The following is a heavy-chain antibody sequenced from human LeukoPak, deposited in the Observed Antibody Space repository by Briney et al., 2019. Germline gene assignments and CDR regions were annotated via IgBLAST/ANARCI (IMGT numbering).Heavy chain of an antibody. CDR3: ARNPALRSNAFDI. J-gene: IGHJ3*02. CDR2: IYPGDSDT. Sequence: GESLKISCKGSGYSFTSYWIGWVRQMPGKGLEWMGIIYPGDSDTRYSPSFQGQVTISADKSISTAYLQWSSLKASDTAMCYCARNPALRSNAFDIWGQGTMVTVSS. CDR1: GYSFTSYW. D-gene: IGHD5-24*01. V-gene: IGHV5-51*01.